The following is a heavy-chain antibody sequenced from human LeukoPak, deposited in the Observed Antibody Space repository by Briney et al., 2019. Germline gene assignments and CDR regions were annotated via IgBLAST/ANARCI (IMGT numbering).Heavy chain of an antibody. J-gene: IGHJ4*02. CDR3: VRGDARDY. Sequence: GGSLRLSCTASGFTFSSYAMSWVRQAPGKGLEWVSAISGSGGSTYYADSVKGRFTISRDNAKNSLYLQMNSLRAEDTAVYYCVRGDARDYWGQGTLVTVSS. D-gene: IGHD2-2*01. V-gene: IGHV3-23*01. CDR2: ISGSGGST. CDR1: GFTFSSYA.